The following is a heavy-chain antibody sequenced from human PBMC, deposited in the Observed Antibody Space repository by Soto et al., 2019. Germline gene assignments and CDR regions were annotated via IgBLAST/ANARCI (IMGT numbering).Heavy chain of an antibody. J-gene: IGHJ4*02. CDR2: IRNKTKGYTT. D-gene: IGHD3-16*01. CDR3: ARTLGGISFHFDV. Sequence: GGSLRLSCAASGFTFSDHYMDWVRQAPGKGLEWVGRIRNKTKGYTTEYASSVKGRFTISRDDSENLLFLQLNSLETDDTALYYCARTLGGISFHFDVWGQGALVTVSS. V-gene: IGHV3-72*01. CDR1: GFTFSDHY.